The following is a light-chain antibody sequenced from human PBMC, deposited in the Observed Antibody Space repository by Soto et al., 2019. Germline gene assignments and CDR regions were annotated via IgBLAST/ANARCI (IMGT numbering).Light chain of an antibody. CDR2: DVR. CDR1: NTDIGGYNY. V-gene: IGLV2-14*01. CDR3: SSYRAYRTLEV. J-gene: IGLJ1*01. Sequence: QSVLTQPDSVSGDLGESITISCTGTNTDIGGYNYVSWYQQHPGKAPKLVIYDVRSRPSGISNRFSGSKSGFTASLTISGLQAPDDAHYYCSSYRAYRTLEVLGTGTKVTVL.